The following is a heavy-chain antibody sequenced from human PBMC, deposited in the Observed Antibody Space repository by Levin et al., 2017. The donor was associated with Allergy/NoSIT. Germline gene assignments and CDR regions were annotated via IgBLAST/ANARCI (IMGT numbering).Heavy chain of an antibody. D-gene: IGHD6-13*01. V-gene: IGHV1-2*02. CDR1: GYTFTGYY. CDR2: INPNSGGT. J-gene: IGHJ2*01. CDR3: ARVGVIAAAGTWYFDL. Sequence: ASVKVSCKASGYTFTGYYMHWVRQAPGQGLEWMGWINPNSGGTNYAQKFQGRVTMTRDTSISTAYMELSRLRSDDTAVYYCARVGVIAAAGTWYFDLWGRGTLVTVSS.